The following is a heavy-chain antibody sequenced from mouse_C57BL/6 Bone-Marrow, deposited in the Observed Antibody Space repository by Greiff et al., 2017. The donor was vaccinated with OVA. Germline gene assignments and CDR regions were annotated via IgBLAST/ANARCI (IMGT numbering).Heavy chain of an antibody. Sequence: VQLQQPGAELVRPGSSVKLSCKASGYTFTSYWMDWVKQRPGQGLEWIGNIYPSDSETHYNQKFKDKATLTVDKSSSTAYMQLSRLTSEDSAVYYCARGNYSNYVGAMDYWGQGTSVTVSS. V-gene: IGHV1-61*01. D-gene: IGHD2-5*01. J-gene: IGHJ4*01. CDR3: ARGNYSNYVGAMDY. CDR2: IYPSDSET. CDR1: GYTFTSYW.